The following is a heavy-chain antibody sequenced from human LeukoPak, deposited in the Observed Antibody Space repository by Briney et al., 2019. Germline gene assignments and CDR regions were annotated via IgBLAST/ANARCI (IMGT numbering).Heavy chain of an antibody. J-gene: IGHJ4*02. D-gene: IGHD7-27*01. CDR1: GFTFSSYA. CDR3: GRGHWGLDY. Sequence: GGSLRLSCAASGFTFSSYAMSWVRQAPGKGLEWVSAISGSGGSTYYADSVKGRFTISRDNARNSLFLQMDSLRPEDTAVYYCGRGHWGLDYWGQGTLLTVSS. V-gene: IGHV3-23*01. CDR2: ISGSGGST.